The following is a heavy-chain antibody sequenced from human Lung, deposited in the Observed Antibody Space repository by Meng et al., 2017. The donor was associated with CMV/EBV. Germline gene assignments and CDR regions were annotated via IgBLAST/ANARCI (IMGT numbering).Heavy chain of an antibody. Sequence: VVQSRADVKEPGASVQVSCKAAGGTFGSDAISWGRQVPGQGLEWMGGITPILGIANYAQKCQGRVTITADKSTSTAYMELSSLRSEDTAVYYCARETVVVPAALNWFDPWGQGTLVTVSS. CDR2: ITPILGIA. J-gene: IGHJ5*02. V-gene: IGHV1-69*04. D-gene: IGHD2-2*01. CDR3: ARETVVVPAALNWFDP. CDR1: GGTFGSDA.